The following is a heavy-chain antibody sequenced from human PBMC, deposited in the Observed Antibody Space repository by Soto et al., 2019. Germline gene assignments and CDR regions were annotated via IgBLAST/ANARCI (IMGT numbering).Heavy chain of an antibody. V-gene: IGHV4-38-2*02. Sequence: SETLSLTCAVSCYSISSGYYWGWIRQPPGKGLEWIGSIYHSGSTYYNPSLKSRVTISVDTSKNQFSLKLSSVTAADTAVYYCARDKYIAAAGTVDYWGQGTLVTVSS. CDR2: IYHSGST. D-gene: IGHD6-13*01. J-gene: IGHJ4*02. CDR1: CYSISSGYY. CDR3: ARDKYIAAAGTVDY.